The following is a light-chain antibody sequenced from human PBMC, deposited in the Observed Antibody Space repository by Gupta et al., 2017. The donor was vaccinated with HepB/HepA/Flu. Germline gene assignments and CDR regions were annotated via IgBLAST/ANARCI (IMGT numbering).Light chain of an antibody. CDR3: QLDGSSPPYS. V-gene: IGKV3-20*01. Sequence: EIVLTQSPGTLSLSPGERATLSCRASQSVSSSYLAWYQQKPGQAPRLLIYGASSMATGIPDRLSGSGYGTDFTLTISRREPEDFPLYYCQLDGSSPPYSFGQGTKMEIK. J-gene: IGKJ2*03. CDR2: GAS. CDR1: QSVSSSY.